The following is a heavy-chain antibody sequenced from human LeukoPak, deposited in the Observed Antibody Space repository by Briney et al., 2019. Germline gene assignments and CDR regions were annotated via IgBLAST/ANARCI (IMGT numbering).Heavy chain of an antibody. CDR3: AKDYDYVWGSYRPFDY. V-gene: IGHV3-23*01. D-gene: IGHD3-16*02. Sequence: GGSLRLSCAASGFTFSHYAMNWVPEAPGKGLEGVSGLSGSGVSTYFADSVKGRFTISRDNSKNTLYLQMNSLRAEDTAVHYCAKDYDYVWGSYRPFDYWGQGTLVTVSS. J-gene: IGHJ4*02. CDR1: GFTFSHYA. CDR2: LSGSGVST.